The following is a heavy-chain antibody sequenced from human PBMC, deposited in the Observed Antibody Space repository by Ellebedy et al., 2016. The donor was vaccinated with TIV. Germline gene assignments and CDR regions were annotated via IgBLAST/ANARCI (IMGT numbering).Heavy chain of an antibody. CDR1: GYTFSSNV. V-gene: IGHV1-3*01. D-gene: IGHD3-22*01. J-gene: IGHJ4*02. Sequence: ASVKVSCXASGYTFSSNVLHWVRQAPGQRLEWMGWIYADNGNTKYSHKFQGRVTITRDTSANTAYMELSSLRSEDTALYFCASGGNSGYYYFQFWGQGTLVTVSS. CDR3: ASGGNSGYYYFQF. CDR2: IYADNGNT.